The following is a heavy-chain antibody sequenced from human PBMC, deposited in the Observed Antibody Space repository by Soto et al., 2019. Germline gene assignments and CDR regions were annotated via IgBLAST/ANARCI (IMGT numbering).Heavy chain of an antibody. V-gene: IGHV3-33*06. Sequence: QVQLVESGGGVVQPGRSLRLSCAASGFTFSTYGMHWVRQAPGKGLEWVALIWYDGSNKYYADSVKGRFTISRDNSKNXLYLQMNSLRAEDTAIYSCAKSYNSGWFSGDWFDPWGQGTLVTVSS. D-gene: IGHD6-19*01. J-gene: IGHJ5*02. CDR2: IWYDGSNK. CDR1: GFTFSTYG. CDR3: AKSYNSGWFSGDWFDP.